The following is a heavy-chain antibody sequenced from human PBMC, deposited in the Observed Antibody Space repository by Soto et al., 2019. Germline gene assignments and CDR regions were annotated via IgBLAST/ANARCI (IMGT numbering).Heavy chain of an antibody. Sequence: GGSLRLSCAASGFTFSNAWMSWVRQAPGKGLEWVGHIKSKTDGGTTDYAAPVKGRFTISRDDSKNTLYLQMNSLKTEDTAVYYCTTDGEFLGYPSVYYFDYWGQGTLVTVSS. V-gene: IGHV3-15*01. J-gene: IGHJ4*02. D-gene: IGHD3-3*01. CDR3: TTDGEFLGYPSVYYFDY. CDR2: IKSKTDGGTT. CDR1: GFTFSNAW.